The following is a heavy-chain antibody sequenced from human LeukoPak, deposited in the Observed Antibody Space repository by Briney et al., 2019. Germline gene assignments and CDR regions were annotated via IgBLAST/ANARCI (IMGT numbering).Heavy chain of an antibody. J-gene: IGHJ4*02. CDR1: GYTFTGYY. Sequence: ASVMVTCKASGYTFTGYYMHWVRQAPGQGLEWMGWINPNSGGTNYAQKFQGRVTMTRDTSISTAYMELSRLRSDDTAVYYCAKGDSSSVPQKGHDYWGEGTLVTVSS. CDR3: AKGDSSSVPQKGHDY. D-gene: IGHD6-13*01. CDR2: INPNSGGT. V-gene: IGHV1-2*02.